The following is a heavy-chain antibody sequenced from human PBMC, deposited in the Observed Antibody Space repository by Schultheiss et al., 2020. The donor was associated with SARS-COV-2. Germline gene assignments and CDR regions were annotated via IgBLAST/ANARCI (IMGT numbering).Heavy chain of an antibody. V-gene: IGHV3-64*01. CDR3: ARRGTGYSSGWDLDY. CDR2: ISSNGGST. J-gene: IGHJ4*02. Sequence: GGSLRLSCAASGFTFSSYAMHWVRQAPGKGLEYVSAISSNGGSTYYANSVKGRFTISRDNSKNTLYLQMGSLRAEDMAVYYCARRGTGYSSGWDLDYWGQGTLVTVSS. CDR1: GFTFSSYA. D-gene: IGHD6-19*01.